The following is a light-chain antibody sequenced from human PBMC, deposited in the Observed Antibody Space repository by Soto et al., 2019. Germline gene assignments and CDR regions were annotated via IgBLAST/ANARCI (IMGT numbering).Light chain of an antibody. CDR1: QDIINH. Sequence: DIQMTQSPSSLSASVGDRVIITCQASQDIINHLNWYQQKVGKAPKLLISGASSLEAGVPSRFSGSGSGTDFTLTITSLQPEDIATYYCQQYGQALSFGGGTEVEI. CDR3: QQYGQALS. J-gene: IGKJ4*01. V-gene: IGKV1-33*01. CDR2: GAS.